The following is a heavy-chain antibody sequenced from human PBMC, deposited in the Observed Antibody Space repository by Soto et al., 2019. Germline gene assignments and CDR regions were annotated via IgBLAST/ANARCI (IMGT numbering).Heavy chain of an antibody. CDR2: IRKKTNSYTT. Sequence: GGSLRLSCAASGLTFSDRYMDWVRQAPGKGLEWVGRIRKKTNSYTTEYAASVKGRFIISRDDSTNSLYLQMNGLRDGDTAVYYCAKGGIPRRYNIPKVDFDLWGQGSLVTVSS. D-gene: IGHD1-1*01. CDR3: AKGGIPRRYNIPKVDFDL. CDR1: GLTFSDRY. J-gene: IGHJ4*02. V-gene: IGHV3-72*01.